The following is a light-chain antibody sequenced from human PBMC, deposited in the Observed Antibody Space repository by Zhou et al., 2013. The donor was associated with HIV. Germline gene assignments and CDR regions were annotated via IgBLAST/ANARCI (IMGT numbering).Light chain of an antibody. CDR3: QQSYSTPHGS. CDR2: SAS. Sequence: QLTQSPSSLSASVGDRVTITCRASQGISRYVAWYQQKPGKAPNFLIYSASTLQSGVPSRFSGSGSGTDFTLTISSLQPEDFATYYCQQSYSTPHGSFGPGTKLDIK. CDR1: QGISRY. V-gene: IGKV1-9*01. J-gene: IGKJ2*04.